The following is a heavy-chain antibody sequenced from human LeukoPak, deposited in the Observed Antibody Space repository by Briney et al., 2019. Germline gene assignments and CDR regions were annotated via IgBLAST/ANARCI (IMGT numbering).Heavy chain of an antibody. D-gene: IGHD5-18*01. CDR2: VNPDSGVT. Sequence: GAPVKVSCKASGYTFSGYYIHWVRQAPGQGLEWMGWVNPDSGVTNYAQKFQGRVTMTRDTSIRTAYVELSRVRSDDTAVYYCARGAMGTTGDRAMVADYWGQGTLVTVSS. CDR3: ARGAMGTTGDRAMVADY. CDR1: GYTFSGYY. V-gene: IGHV1-2*02. J-gene: IGHJ4*02.